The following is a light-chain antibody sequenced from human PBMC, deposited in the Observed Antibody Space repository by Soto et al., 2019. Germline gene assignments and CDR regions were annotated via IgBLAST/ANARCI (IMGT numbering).Light chain of an antibody. CDR3: TQATEPYT. CDR2: AIS. Sequence: EIVMTQTPLSSPVTLGQPASISCRSSQSLVHSDGNTYLSWLQQRQGQPPRLLIYAISNQFSRVPDRFSGSGAGTDFTLKISRVEAADVGVYYWTQATEPYTLGQGTKLEIK. J-gene: IGKJ2*01. V-gene: IGKV2-24*01. CDR1: QSLVHSDGNTY.